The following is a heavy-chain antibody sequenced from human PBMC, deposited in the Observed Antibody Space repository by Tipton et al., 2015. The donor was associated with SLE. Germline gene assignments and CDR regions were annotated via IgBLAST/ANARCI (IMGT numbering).Heavy chain of an antibody. J-gene: IGHJ5*02. CDR3: ARGPPFMEWERNWFDP. CDR1: GFTFNDYA. D-gene: IGHD3-3*02. Sequence: SLRLSCAASGFTFNDYAMSWVRQAPGKGLEWVSVIYSGGGTSYADSVMGRFTISRDNSKNTLYLQMNSLRGEDTAVYYCARGPPFMEWERNWFDPWGQGTQVTVSS. CDR2: IYSGGGT. V-gene: IGHV3-23*03.